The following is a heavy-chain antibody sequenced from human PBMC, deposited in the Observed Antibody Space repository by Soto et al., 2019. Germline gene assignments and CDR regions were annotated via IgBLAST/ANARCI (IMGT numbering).Heavy chain of an antibody. V-gene: IGHV4-59*08. CDR3: ARQVGGWAPWYFDY. J-gene: IGHJ4*02. CDR2: IYYSGST. D-gene: IGHD6-19*01. CDR1: GGSISSYY. Sequence: QVQLQESGPGLVKPSETLSLTCTVSGGSISSYYWSWIRQPPGKGLEWIGYIYYSGSTNYNPSLKSRVTLSVDTSKNQFSLKRSSVTAADTAVYYCARQVGGWAPWYFDYWGQGTLVTVSS.